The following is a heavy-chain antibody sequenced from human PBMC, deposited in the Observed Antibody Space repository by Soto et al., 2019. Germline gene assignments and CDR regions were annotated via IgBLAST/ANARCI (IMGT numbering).Heavy chain of an antibody. CDR3: AKYHIRYCGPDCLSDY. V-gene: IGHV3-30*18. CDR1: GFTFSTYG. D-gene: IGHD2-21*02. CDR2: ISYDGSSE. Sequence: QVQLVESGGGVVQPGRSLRLSCAASGFTFSTYGMHWVRRTPGKGLEWVAIISYDGSSEYYADSVKGRFTISRDNSKNTLYLQMNGPRAEDTAVYYCAKYHIRYCGPDCLSDYWGHGTLVTVSS. J-gene: IGHJ4*01.